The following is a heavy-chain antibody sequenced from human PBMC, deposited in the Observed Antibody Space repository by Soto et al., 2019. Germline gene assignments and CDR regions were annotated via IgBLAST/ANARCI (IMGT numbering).Heavy chain of an antibody. D-gene: IGHD4-17*01. CDR1: GFTFSNAW. J-gene: IGHJ4*02. CDR3: TTAGSYGDYTLYYFDY. V-gene: IGHV3-15*01. Sequence: EVQLVESGGGLVKPGGSLRLSCAASGFTFSNAWMSWVRQAPGKGLEWVGRLKSKTDGGTTDYAAPVKGRFTISRDDSKNTLYLQMNSLKTEDTAVYYCTTAGSYGDYTLYYFDYWGQGTLVTVSS. CDR2: LKSKTDGGTT.